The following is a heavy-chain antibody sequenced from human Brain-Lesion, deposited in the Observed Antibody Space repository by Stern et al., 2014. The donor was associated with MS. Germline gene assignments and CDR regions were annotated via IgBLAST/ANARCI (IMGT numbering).Heavy chain of an antibody. CDR2: IYSIGNT. CDR1: GGSVSSTSYA. V-gene: IGHV4-39*01. D-gene: IGHD2-15*01. Sequence: QVQLVQSGPGLVKPSETLSLTCTVAGGSVSSTSYAWAWIRQPPGKGLGWIGTIYSIGNTYSSPSLKSRLTIYLHTSQTPLSLSLRSVTAADTAVYYCAGEEDIRYCSGGSCTGNWFDPWGQGTLVTVSS. J-gene: IGHJ5*02. CDR3: AGEEDIRYCSGGSCTGNWFDP.